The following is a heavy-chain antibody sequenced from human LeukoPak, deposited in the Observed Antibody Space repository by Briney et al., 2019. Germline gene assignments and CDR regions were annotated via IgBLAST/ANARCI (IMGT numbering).Heavy chain of an antibody. V-gene: IGHV4-61*08. CDR2: ISYTGST. D-gene: IGHD3-10*01. CDR3: ARVSYYYGSGSYSYYYYYGMDV. J-gene: IGHJ6*02. CDR1: GGSISSGGYY. Sequence: SETLSLTCTVSGGSISSGGYYWSWIRQHPGKGLEWIGYISYTGSTNYNPSLKSRVTISVDTSKNQFSLKLSSVTAADTAVYYCARVSYYYGSGSYSYYYYYGMDVWGQGTTVAVSS.